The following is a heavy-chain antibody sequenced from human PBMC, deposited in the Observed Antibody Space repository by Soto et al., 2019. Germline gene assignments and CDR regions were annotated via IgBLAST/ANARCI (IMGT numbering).Heavy chain of an antibody. CDR2: IWYDGSNK. D-gene: IGHD5-12*01. CDR3: ARNRDGYNSFWDY. J-gene: IGHJ4*02. CDR1: GFTFSSYG. V-gene: IGHV3-33*01. Sequence: QVQLVESGGGVVQPGRSLRLSCAASGFTFSSYGMHWVRQAPGKGLEWVAVIWYDGSNKYYADSVKGRFTISRDNSKNTLYLQMNSLRAEYTAVYYCARNRDGYNSFWDYWGQGTLVTVSS.